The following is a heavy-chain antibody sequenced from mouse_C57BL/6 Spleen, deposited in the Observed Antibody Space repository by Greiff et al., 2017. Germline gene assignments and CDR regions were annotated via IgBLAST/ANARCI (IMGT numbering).Heavy chain of an antibody. Sequence: SGAELVRPGASVKLSCTASGFNIKDDYMHWVKQRPEQGLEWIGWIDPENGDTAYASKFQGKATITADTSSNTAYLQRSSLTSEDTAVYYCTSRTGTFDYWGQGTTLTVSS. V-gene: IGHV14-4*01. CDR1: GFNIKDDY. D-gene: IGHD4-1*01. CDR3: TSRTGTFDY. CDR2: IDPENGDT. J-gene: IGHJ2*01.